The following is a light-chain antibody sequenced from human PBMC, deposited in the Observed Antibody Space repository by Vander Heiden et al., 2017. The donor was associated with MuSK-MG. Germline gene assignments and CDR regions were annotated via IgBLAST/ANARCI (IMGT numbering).Light chain of an antibody. Sequence: DIQMTQSPSSLSASVGDRVTITCQASQDISNYLNWYQQKPGKAPKLLIYDASNLETGVPSRFSGSGSETDFTFTISSLQPEDFATYYCQQGDNLPVTFGHGTKVDIK. CDR1: QDISNY. CDR2: DAS. V-gene: IGKV1-33*01. CDR3: QQGDNLPVT. J-gene: IGKJ3*01.